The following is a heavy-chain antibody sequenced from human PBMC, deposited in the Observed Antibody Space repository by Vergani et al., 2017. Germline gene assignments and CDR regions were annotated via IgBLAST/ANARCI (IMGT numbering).Heavy chain of an antibody. CDR1: GFTFSSYG. J-gene: IGHJ4*02. D-gene: IGHD3-10*01. V-gene: IGHV3-33*08. CDR2: IWYDGSNK. Sequence: QVQLVESGGGVVQPGRSLRLSCAASGFTFSSYGMHWVRQAPGKGLEWVAVIWYDGSNKYYADSVKGRFTISRDNSNNTLYLQMNSLRAEDTAVYYCARDQYGSGSLLDYWGQGTLVTVSS. CDR3: ARDQYGSGSLLDY.